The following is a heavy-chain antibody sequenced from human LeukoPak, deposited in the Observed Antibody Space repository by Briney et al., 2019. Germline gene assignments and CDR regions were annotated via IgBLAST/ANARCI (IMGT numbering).Heavy chain of an antibody. Sequence: GASVKVSCKASGYSFSSHDINWVRQATGQGLEWMGWMNPNSGNTGYAQKFQGRVTITRNTSISTAYMELSSLRSEDTAVYYCARGSTWEHGDYWGQGTLVTVSS. D-gene: IGHD1-26*01. CDR1: GYSFSSHD. J-gene: IGHJ4*02. CDR3: ARGSTWEHGDY. CDR2: MNPNSGNT. V-gene: IGHV1-8*01.